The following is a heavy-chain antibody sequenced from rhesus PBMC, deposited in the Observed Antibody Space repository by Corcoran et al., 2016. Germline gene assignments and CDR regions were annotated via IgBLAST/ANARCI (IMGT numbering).Heavy chain of an antibody. CDR1: GASIRSDW. Sequence: QVQLQESGPGLVKPSETLSLTCPVSGASIRSDWWIWVRPPPGKGLEWIGENNGNTGSTNYNPSLKSRVTISKDASKKQFSLKLTSVTAADTAVYYCTREKVASIDYWGQGVLVTASS. J-gene: IGHJ4*01. CDR3: TREKVASIDY. D-gene: IGHD4-29*01. CDR2: NNGNTGST. V-gene: IGHV4-80*01.